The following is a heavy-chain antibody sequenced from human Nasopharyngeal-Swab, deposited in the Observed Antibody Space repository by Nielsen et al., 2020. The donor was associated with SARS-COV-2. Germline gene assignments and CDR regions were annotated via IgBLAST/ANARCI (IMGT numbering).Heavy chain of an antibody. V-gene: IGHV4-34*01. CDR1: GGSFNEYY. D-gene: IGHD5-12*01. Sequence: AGSLRLSCGVSGGSFNEYYWSWIRQSPDKGLEWIGEINHSDRTIYNPSLKSRLTISVDTSKSQFSLELRSVAATDTAVYYCARSTWIPLDSWGPGTLVTVSS. CDR2: INHSDRT. J-gene: IGHJ4*02. CDR3: ARSTWIPLDS.